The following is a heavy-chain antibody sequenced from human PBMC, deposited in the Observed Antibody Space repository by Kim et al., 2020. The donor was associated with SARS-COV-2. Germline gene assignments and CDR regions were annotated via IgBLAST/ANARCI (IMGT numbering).Heavy chain of an antibody. J-gene: IGHJ5*02. D-gene: IGHD6-13*01. CDR3: ARVYIAAAGTGWFDP. V-gene: IGHV4-31*02. Sequence: NPSLKIRVTISVDTSKNQFSLKLSSVTAADTAVYYCARVYIAAAGTGWFDPWGQGTLVTVSS.